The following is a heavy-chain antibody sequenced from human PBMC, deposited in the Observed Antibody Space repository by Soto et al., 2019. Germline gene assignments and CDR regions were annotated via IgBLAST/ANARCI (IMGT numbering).Heavy chain of an antibody. D-gene: IGHD7-27*01. CDR1: GFTFSSYG. J-gene: IGHJ5*02. CDR3: ARDAESGSFDP. CDR2: IWYDGSNK. V-gene: IGHV3-33*01. Sequence: QVQLVESGGGVVQPGRSLRLSCAASGFTFSSYGMHWVRQAPGKGLEWVAVIWYDGSNKYYADSVKGRFTISRDNSENTSYLQMNSLRAEDTAVYYCARDAESGSFDPWGQGSLVTVSS.